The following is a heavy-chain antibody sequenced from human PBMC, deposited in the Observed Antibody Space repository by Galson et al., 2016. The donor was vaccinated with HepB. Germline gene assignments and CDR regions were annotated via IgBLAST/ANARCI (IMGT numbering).Heavy chain of an antibody. CDR2: VFHTGST. D-gene: IGHD1-14*01. CDR3: ARGGGSPYHDHEFDN. CDR1: GVSVTSHY. Sequence: ETLSLTCSVSGVSVTSHYWSWIRLAPGKGLEWIANVFHTGSTTYNPSLNNRVTISLDASMNRFSLELVSVSAADTAVYYCARGGGSPYHDHEFDNWGQGTQVTVSS. V-gene: IGHV4-59*02. J-gene: IGHJ5*02.